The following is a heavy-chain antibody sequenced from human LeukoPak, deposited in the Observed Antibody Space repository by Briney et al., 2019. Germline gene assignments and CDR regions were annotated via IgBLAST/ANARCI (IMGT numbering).Heavy chain of an antibody. D-gene: IGHD5-12*01. CDR1: GFTFSSYW. V-gene: IGHV3-7*01. CDR2: INHNGNVN. Sequence: PGGSLRLSCAASGFTFSSYWMNWARQAPGKGLEWVASINHNGNVNYYVDSVKGRFTISRDNAKNTLYLQMNSLRAEDTAVYYCARSDGGYMHWGQGTLVTVSS. CDR3: ARSDGGYMH. J-gene: IGHJ4*02.